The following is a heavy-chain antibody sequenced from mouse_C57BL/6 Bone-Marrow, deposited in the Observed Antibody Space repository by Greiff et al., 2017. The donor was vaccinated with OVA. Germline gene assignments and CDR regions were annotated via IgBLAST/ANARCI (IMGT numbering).Heavy chain of an antibody. CDR3: ARHIVGWLLLYFDY. J-gene: IGHJ2*01. CDR1: GFTFSSYG. D-gene: IGHD2-3*01. Sequence: DVKLVESGGDLVKPGGSLKLSCAASGFTFSSYGMSWVRQTPDKRLEWVATISSGGSYTYYPDSVKGRFTISRDNAKNTLYLQMSSLKSEDTAMDYCARHIVGWLLLYFDYWGQGTTLTVSS. CDR2: ISSGGSYT. V-gene: IGHV5-6*02.